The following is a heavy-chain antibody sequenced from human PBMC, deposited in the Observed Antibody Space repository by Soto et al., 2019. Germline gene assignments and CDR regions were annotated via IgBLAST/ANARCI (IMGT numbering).Heavy chain of an antibody. V-gene: IGHV3-23*01. Sequence: GGSLRLSCAASGFTFSSYAMSWVRQAPGKGLEWVSAISGSGGSTYYADSVKGRFTISRDNSKNTLYLQMNSLRAEDTAVYYCAKDGYYDFWSGYYTADYWGQGTLVTVSS. CDR3: AKDGYYDFWSGYYTADY. CDR1: GFTFSSYA. D-gene: IGHD3-3*01. J-gene: IGHJ4*02. CDR2: ISGSGGST.